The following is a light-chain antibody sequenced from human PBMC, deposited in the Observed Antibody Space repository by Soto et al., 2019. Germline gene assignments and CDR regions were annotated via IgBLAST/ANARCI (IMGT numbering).Light chain of an antibody. CDR2: GAS. CDR3: QQYNNWPPWT. CDR1: QSVSST. V-gene: IGKV3-15*01. Sequence: EIVMTQSPATLSVSPGERATLSCRASQSVSSTVAWYQQKPGQAPRLLIFGASNRATRIPTRFSGTGSGTEFTLTISSLQSEDFAVYYCQQYNNWPPWTFGQGTKVDI. J-gene: IGKJ1*01.